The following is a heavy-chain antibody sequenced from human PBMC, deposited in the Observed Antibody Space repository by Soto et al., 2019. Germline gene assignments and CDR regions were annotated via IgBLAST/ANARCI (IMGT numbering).Heavy chain of an antibody. J-gene: IGHJ2*01. CDR2: IYYSGST. Sequence: QVQLQESAPGLVKPSQTLSLTCTVSGGSISSGGYYWSWIRQHPGKGLEWIGYIYYSGSTYYNPSLKSRVTISVDTSKNQFSLKLSSVTAADTAVYYCARDRDGSGYYSWYFDLWGRGTLVTVSS. CDR3: ARDRDGSGYYSWYFDL. V-gene: IGHV4-31*03. D-gene: IGHD3-22*01. CDR1: GGSISSGGYY.